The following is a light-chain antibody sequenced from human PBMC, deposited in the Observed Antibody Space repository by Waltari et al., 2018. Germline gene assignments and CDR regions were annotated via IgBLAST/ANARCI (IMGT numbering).Light chain of an antibody. J-gene: IGLJ1*01. CDR3: SSYTTRSTEV. Sequence: QSALAQPASVYGYPGQSITISCTGTSSDIGSYKLFSWNQHHPGKAPLLIIYAATKRPSGVSNRFSGSKSGNTASLTISGLQADDEADYYCSSYTTRSTEVFGTGTKVTVL. V-gene: IGLV2-14*02. CDR1: SSDIGSYKL. CDR2: AAT.